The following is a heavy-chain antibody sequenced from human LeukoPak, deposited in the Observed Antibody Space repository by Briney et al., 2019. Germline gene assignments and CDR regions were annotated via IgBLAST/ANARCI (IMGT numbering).Heavy chain of an antibody. J-gene: IGHJ4*02. CDR3: ARVDDYYDSSGLL. CDR2: IKQDGSEK. D-gene: IGHD3-22*01. CDR1: GFTFSSYW. V-gene: IGHV3-7*01. Sequence: QLGGSLRLSCAASGFTFSSYWMSWVRQAPGKGLEWVANIKQDGSEKYYVDSVKGRFTISRDNAKNSLYLQMNSLRAEDTAVYYCARVDDYYDSSGLLWGQGTLVTVSS.